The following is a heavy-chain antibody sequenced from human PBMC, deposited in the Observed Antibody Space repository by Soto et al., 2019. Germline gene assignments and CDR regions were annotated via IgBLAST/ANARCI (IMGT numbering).Heavy chain of an antibody. CDR3: ARVPLIAAAGPNYYGMDV. J-gene: IGHJ6*02. V-gene: IGHV1-18*01. D-gene: IGHD6-13*01. CDR1: GYTFTSYG. Sequence: ASVKVSCKASGYTFTSYGISWVRQAPGQGLEWMGWISAYNGNTNYAQKLQGRVTMTTDASTSTAYMELRSLRSDDTAVYYCARVPLIAAAGPNYYGMDVWGQGTTVTVSS. CDR2: ISAYNGNT.